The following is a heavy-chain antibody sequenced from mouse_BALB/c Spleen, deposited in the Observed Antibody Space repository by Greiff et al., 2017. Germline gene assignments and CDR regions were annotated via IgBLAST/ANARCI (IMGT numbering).Heavy chain of an antibody. V-gene: IGHV5-17*02. J-gene: IGHJ3*01. CDR3: AREGYRYAWFAY. D-gene: IGHD2-14*01. Sequence: EVKLVESGGGLVQPGGSRKLSCAASGFTFSSFGMHWVRQAPEKGLEWVAYISSGSSTIYYADTVKGRFTISRDNPKNTLFLQMTSLRSEDTAMYYCAREGYRYAWFAYWGQGTLVTVSA. CDR1: GFTFSSFG. CDR2: ISSGSSTI.